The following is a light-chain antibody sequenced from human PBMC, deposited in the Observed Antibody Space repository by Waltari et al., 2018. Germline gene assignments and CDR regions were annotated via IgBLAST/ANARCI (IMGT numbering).Light chain of an antibody. Sequence: QSALTQPASVSGSPGQSITLSCTGTSNDIGNYDLVSWYQQPPGEAPKLLMYGATKRPSGVSNRFSGSKSGKTASLTISGLQTEDEADYYCFSFVAANSFVFGPGTKVTVL. J-gene: IGLJ1*01. CDR2: GAT. V-gene: IGLV2-23*01. CDR1: SNDIGNYDL. CDR3: FSFVAANSFV.